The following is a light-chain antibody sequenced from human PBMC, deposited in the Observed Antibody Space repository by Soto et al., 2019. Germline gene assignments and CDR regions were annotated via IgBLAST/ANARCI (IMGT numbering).Light chain of an antibody. CDR2: GVT. CDR1: SSDVGAYNY. Sequence: QSALTQPASVSGSPGQSITISCAGTSSDVGAYNYVSWYRQYPGGAPKLLLYGVTYRPSEVSARFSGSKSGSTASLTISGLQADDEADYFCSSYTSLNTVIFGGGTKVTVL. CDR3: SSYTSLNTVI. J-gene: IGLJ2*01. V-gene: IGLV2-14*01.